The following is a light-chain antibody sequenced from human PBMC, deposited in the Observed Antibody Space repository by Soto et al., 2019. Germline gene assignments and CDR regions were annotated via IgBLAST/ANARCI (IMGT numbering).Light chain of an antibody. J-gene: IGKJ5*01. V-gene: IGKV1-8*01. CDR1: QGISNY. CDR3: QQYYSYPPIT. CDR2: AAS. Sequence: MKQSPSSLSASIGDRVTMTCRASQGISNYLAWYQQKPGKAPKLLIYAASTLQSGVPSRFSGSGSGTDFTLTISCLQSEDFATYYCQQYYSYPPITFGQRTRLEI.